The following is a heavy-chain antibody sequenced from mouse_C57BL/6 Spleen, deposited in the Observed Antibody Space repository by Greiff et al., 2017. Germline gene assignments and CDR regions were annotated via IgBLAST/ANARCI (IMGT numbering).Heavy chain of an antibody. V-gene: IGHV1-15*01. J-gene: IGHJ2*01. CDR3: TRGGDYGYSY. D-gene: IGHD2-2*01. Sequence: VQLQQSGAELVRPGASVTLSCKASGYTFTDYEMHWVKQTPVHGLEWIGAIDPETGGTAYNQKFKGKDILTADKSSSTAYMELRSLTSEDSAVYYCTRGGDYGYSYWGQGTTLTVSS. CDR1: GYTFTDYE. CDR2: IDPETGGT.